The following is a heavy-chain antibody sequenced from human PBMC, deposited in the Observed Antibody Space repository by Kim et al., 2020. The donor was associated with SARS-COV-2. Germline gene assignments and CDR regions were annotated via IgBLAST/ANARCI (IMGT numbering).Heavy chain of an antibody. D-gene: IGHD6-19*01. Sequence: GGSLRLSCAASGFTFSSYGMHWVRQAPGKGLEWVAVISYDGSNKYYADSVTGRFTISRDNSKNTLYLQMNSLRAEDTAVYYCAKEEGSGYSSGWTYYYYGMDVWGQGTTVTVSS. J-gene: IGHJ6*02. CDR3: AKEEGSGYSSGWTYYYYGMDV. V-gene: IGHV3-30*18. CDR2: ISYDGSNK. CDR1: GFTFSSYG.